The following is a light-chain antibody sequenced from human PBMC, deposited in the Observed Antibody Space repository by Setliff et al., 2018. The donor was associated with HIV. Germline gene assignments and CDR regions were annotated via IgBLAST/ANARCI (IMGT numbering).Light chain of an antibody. J-gene: IGLJ1*01. CDR2: EVT. V-gene: IGLV2-14*01. CDR3: SIHRSRVYV. CDR1: SSDVGGYND. Sequence: QSALTQPASVSGSPGQSITISCTGSSSDVGGYNDVSWCQQHPDKAPKLIILEVTTRPSGVSNRFSGSKSGNTASLPISGLQAEDEADYYCSIHRSRVYVFGTGTRSPS.